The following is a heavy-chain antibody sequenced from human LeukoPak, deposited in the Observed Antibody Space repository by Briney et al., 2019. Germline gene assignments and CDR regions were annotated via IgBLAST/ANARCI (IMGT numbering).Heavy chain of an antibody. CDR3: ARDPQWLVHYFDY. CDR2: ISSSSSYI. D-gene: IGHD6-19*01. CDR1: GFTFSSYS. V-gene: IGHV3-21*01. Sequence: PGGSLRLSGAASGFTFSSYSMNWVRQAPGTGLEWVSSISSSSSYIYYADSVKGRFTISRDNAKNSLYLQMNSLRAEDTAVYYCARDPQWLVHYFDYWGQGTLVTVSS. J-gene: IGHJ4*02.